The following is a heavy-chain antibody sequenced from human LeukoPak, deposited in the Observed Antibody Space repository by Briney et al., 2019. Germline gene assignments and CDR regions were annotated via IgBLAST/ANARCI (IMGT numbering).Heavy chain of an antibody. D-gene: IGHD5-24*01. CDR2: IHYSGST. J-gene: IGHJ6*03. Sequence: SETLSLTCTVSGGSISSYYWSWIRQPPGKGLEWIGYIHYSGSTTYNPSLQSRVTISLDTSKKFSLKLTSVTAADTAVYYCARGATKSYYYYYYMDVWGTGTTVTISS. V-gene: IGHV4-59*08. CDR1: GGSISSYY. CDR3: ARGATKSYYYYYYMDV.